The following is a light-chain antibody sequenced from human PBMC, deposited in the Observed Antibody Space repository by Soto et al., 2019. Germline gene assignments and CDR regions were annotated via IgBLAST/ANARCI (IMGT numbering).Light chain of an antibody. CDR3: ISYAGSNTLCV. Sequence: QSALTQPPSASGSPRQSVTISCTGTSSDVGGYNYVSWYQQHPGKAPKLMIYEVSKRPSGVPDRFSGSKSVNTASRTVSGLQAEDEADCYCISYAGSNTLCVFGTGTKLTVL. J-gene: IGLJ1*01. CDR2: EVS. CDR1: SSDVGGYNY. V-gene: IGLV2-8*01.